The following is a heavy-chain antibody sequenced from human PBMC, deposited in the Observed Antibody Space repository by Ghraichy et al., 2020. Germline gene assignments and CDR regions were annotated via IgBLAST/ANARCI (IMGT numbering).Heavy chain of an antibody. J-gene: IGHJ4*02. CDR3: ARQSGGYVLH. Sequence: SETLSLTCTVSGGSISSSSYYWGWIRQPPGKGLEWIGSIYYSGSTYYNPSLKSRVTISVDTSKNQFSLKLSSVTAADTAVYYCARQSGGYVLHWGQGTLVTVSS. D-gene: IGHD5-12*01. CDR1: GGSISSSSYY. CDR2: IYYSGST. V-gene: IGHV4-39*01.